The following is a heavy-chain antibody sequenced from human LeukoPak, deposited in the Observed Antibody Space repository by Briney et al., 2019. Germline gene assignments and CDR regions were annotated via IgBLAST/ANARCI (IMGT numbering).Heavy chain of an antibody. V-gene: IGHV4-61*01. CDR2: IHYSGST. Sequence: SETLSLTCTVSGGSISSGSYYWSWIRQPPGKGLEWIGYIHYSGSTNYNPSLKSRVTISVDTSKNQFSLKLSSVTAADTAVYYCARAGRGSYYYYYMDVWGKGTTVTVSS. CDR3: ARAGRGSYYYYYMDV. CDR1: GGSISSGSYY. J-gene: IGHJ6*03. D-gene: IGHD3-10*01.